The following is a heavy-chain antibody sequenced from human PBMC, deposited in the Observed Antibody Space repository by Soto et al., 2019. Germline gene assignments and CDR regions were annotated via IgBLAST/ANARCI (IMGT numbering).Heavy chain of an antibody. CDR1: GGSITNWNG. CDR2: IYHAGST. J-gene: IGHJ4*02. D-gene: IGHD1-26*01. CDR3: AGGTPIVGNTRPLES. Sequence: SETLSLSCTVSGGSITNWNGWSFVRLPPAKGLEWIGDIYHAGSTKYNPSLERRVTMSVDTSNNQFGLTLTSVTAADTAVYFCAGGTPIVGNTRPLESWGQGTLVTVSS. V-gene: IGHV4-4*02.